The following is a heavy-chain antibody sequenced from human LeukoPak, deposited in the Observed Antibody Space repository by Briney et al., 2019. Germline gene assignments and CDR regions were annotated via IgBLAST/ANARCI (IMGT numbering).Heavy chain of an antibody. D-gene: IGHD2-21*01. Sequence: GASVKVSCKASGYTFTGYYMHWVRQAPGQGLEWMGWINPNSGGTNYAQKFQGRVTMTRDTSISAAYMELSRLRSDDTAVYYCAGASCGGDCSFDYWGQGTLVTVSS. CDR1: GYTFTGYY. J-gene: IGHJ4*02. CDR2: INPNSGGT. CDR3: AGASCGGDCSFDY. V-gene: IGHV1-2*02.